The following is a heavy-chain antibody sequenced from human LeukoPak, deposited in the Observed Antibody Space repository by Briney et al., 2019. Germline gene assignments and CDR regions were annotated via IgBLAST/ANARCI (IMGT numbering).Heavy chain of an antibody. D-gene: IGHD2-15*01. CDR1: GFIFSNHE. CDR3: AKDYVVVAAPGAFDI. Sequence: GGSLRLSCAASGFIFSNHEMNWVRHAPGKGLEWVSAISGSGGSTYYADSVKGRFTISRDNSKNTLYLQMNRLRAEDTAVYYCAKDYVVVAAPGAFDIWGQGTMVTVSS. CDR2: ISGSGGST. J-gene: IGHJ3*02. V-gene: IGHV3-23*01.